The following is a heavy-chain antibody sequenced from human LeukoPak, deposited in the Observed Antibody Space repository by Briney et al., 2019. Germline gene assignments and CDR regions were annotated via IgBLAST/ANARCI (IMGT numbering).Heavy chain of an antibody. Sequence: GGSLRLSCVGSGFTSIAYALTWARQAPGKGLEWVSGISGGGVTTYYADSVKGRFTISRDNSKNTLYLQMNSLRADDTAIYYCARNQQLGGHSYYYYGMDVWGQGTTVTVSS. V-gene: IGHV3-23*01. D-gene: IGHD3-16*01. CDR1: GFTSIAYA. J-gene: IGHJ6*02. CDR2: ISGGGVTT. CDR3: ARNQQLGGHSYYYYGMDV.